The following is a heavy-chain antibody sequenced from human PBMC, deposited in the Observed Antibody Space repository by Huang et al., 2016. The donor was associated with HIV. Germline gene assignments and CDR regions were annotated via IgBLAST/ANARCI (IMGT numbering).Heavy chain of an antibody. CDR3: AKESRWFSDFDQ. J-gene: IGHJ5*02. CDR2: ISYDGRSD. CDR1: GFIFSNFG. Sequence: QVQLVESGGDVVQPGTSLRLSCAASGFIFSNFGMHWVRQAPGKGLEWVAVISYDGRSDRYSDAVKGRFTISRDNDKNTLSLEMNRLRHDDTAVYYCAKESRWFSDFDQWGQGTLVTVSS. V-gene: IGHV3-30*18. D-gene: IGHD2-15*01.